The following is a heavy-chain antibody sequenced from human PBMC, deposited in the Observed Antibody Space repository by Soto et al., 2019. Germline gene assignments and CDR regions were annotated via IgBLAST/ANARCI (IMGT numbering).Heavy chain of an antibody. J-gene: IGHJ5*01. D-gene: IGHD3-22*01. Sequence: TSETLSLTCTVSGDSISSSFWHWIRQPPEKGLEWIGFIHYSGSTIYNPSLRSRVTISLDTSVNQFSLKLNSVAAADTAVYYCARRGTQDSRVIADNWFDSWGRGTLVTVSS. V-gene: IGHV4-59*08. CDR2: IHYSGST. CDR1: GDSISSSF. CDR3: ARRGTQDSRVIADNWFDS.